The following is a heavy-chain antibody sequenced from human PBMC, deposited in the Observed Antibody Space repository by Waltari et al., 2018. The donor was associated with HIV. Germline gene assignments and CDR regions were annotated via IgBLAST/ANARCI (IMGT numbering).Heavy chain of an antibody. V-gene: IGHV1-3*01. CDR2: INAGHGNT. CDR1: GYTFTSYA. Sequence: QVQLVQSGAEVKKPGASVKVSCKASGYTFTSYAMHWVRQSPGQRLEWMGWINAGHGNTKYSQKYQGRVTITRDTSASTAYMELSSLRSEDTAVYYCARDRGYYYDSSGYYPHWYFDLWGRGTLVTVSS. J-gene: IGHJ2*01. D-gene: IGHD3-22*01. CDR3: ARDRGYYYDSSGYYPHWYFDL.